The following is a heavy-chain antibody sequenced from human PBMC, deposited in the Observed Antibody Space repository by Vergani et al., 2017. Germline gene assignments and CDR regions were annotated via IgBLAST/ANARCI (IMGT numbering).Heavy chain of an antibody. CDR2: SYTSGST. Sequence: QVQLQESGPGLVKPSQTLSLTCTVSGGSISSGSYYWSWIRQPAGKGLEWIGRSYTSGSTNYNPSLKGRVTISVDTSKNQFSLKLSSVTAAETAVYYCARETKRSIAAAGVPKRLGYYYYGMDVWGQGTTVTVSS. J-gene: IGHJ6*02. D-gene: IGHD6-13*01. CDR1: GGSISSGSYY. V-gene: IGHV4-61*02. CDR3: ARETKRSIAAAGVPKRLGYYYYGMDV.